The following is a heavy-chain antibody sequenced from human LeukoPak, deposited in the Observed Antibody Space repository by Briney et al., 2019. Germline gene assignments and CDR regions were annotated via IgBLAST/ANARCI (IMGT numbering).Heavy chain of an antibody. CDR3: ASSSGWYNNWFDP. CDR1: GGSISSSSYY. V-gene: IGHV4-39*07. Sequence: PSETLSLTCTVSGGSISSSSYYWGWIRQPPGKGLEWIGSIYYSGSTYYNPSLKSRVTISVDTSKNQFSLKLSSVTAADTAVYYCASSSGWYNNWFDPWGQGTLVTVSS. CDR2: IYYSGST. D-gene: IGHD6-19*01. J-gene: IGHJ5*02.